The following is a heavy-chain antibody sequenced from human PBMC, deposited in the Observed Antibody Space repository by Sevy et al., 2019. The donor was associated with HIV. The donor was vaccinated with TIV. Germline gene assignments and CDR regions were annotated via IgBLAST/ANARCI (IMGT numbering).Heavy chain of an antibody. V-gene: IGHV3-23*01. CDR3: ATFRGGLYGSGYFQN. D-gene: IGHD3-10*01. CDR1: GFTFSAYA. Sequence: GESLKISCAASGFTFSAYAMSWVRQAPGKGLEWVSCISGSGGSTYYADPVKGRFSISRDTSKNTLYLQMNSLRAEDTAVYYCATFRGGLYGSGYFQNWGQGTQVTVSS. J-gene: IGHJ1*01. CDR2: ISGSGGST.